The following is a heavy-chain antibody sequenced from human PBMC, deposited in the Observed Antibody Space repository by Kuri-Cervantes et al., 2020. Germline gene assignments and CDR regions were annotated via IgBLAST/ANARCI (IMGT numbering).Heavy chain of an antibody. CDR2: IKQDGSEK. Sequence: ETLSLTCAASGFTFSNYWMSWVRQAPGKGLEWVANIKQDGSEKYYVDSVKGRFTISRDNAKNSLYLQMNSLRDEDTAMYYCARFSDSGYTFEVWGQGTLVTVSS. D-gene: IGHD6-25*01. CDR1: GFTFSNYW. CDR3: ARFSDSGYTFEV. V-gene: IGHV3-7*03. J-gene: IGHJ4*02.